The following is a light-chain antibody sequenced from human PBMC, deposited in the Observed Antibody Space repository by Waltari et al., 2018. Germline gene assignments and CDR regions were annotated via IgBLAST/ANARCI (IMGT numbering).Light chain of an antibody. Sequence: QSALPQPASVSGSPGQSITISCTGTSDDIGRYHYFPWYQLHPGKAPKLIIYEVKYRPSGVSSRFSGSRSANTASLTISGLQAEDEADYCCSAYTTSNTLVFGTGTYVTVL. V-gene: IGLV2-14*01. J-gene: IGLJ1*01. CDR2: EVK. CDR3: SAYTTSNTLV. CDR1: SDDIGRYHY.